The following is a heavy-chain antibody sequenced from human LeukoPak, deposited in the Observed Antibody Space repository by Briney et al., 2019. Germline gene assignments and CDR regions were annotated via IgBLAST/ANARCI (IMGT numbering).Heavy chain of an antibody. CDR3: AKDAVALQDEYYFDS. D-gene: IGHD2/OR15-2a*01. Sequence: PGGSLRLSCASSGFTFMNFGLHWLRQTPGKGLEWVAFIRYDGSLKDYADSVKGRFTVARDNSKNTVSLQMNSLRSEDAAVYYCAKDAVALQDEYYFDSWGPGTLVTVSS. V-gene: IGHV3-30*02. J-gene: IGHJ4*02. CDR1: GFTFMNFG. CDR2: IRYDGSLK.